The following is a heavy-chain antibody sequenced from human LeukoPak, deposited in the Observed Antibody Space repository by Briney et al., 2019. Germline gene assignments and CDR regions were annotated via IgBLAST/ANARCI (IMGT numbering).Heavy chain of an antibody. CDR3: ARDNFDFWSGYYTPFDY. CDR2: INPNSGGT. CDR1: GYTFTGYY. D-gene: IGHD3-3*01. V-gene: IGHV1-2*06. J-gene: IGHJ4*03. Sequence: ASVKVSCKASGYTFTGYYMHWVRQAPGQGLEWMGRINPNSGGTNYAQKFQGRVTMTRDTSISTAYMELSRLRSDDTAVYYCARDNFDFWSGYYTPFDYWGQGTTVTVSS.